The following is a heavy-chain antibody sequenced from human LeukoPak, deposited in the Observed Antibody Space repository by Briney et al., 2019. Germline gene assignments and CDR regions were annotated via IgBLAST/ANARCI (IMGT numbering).Heavy chain of an antibody. CDR1: GGSISDYY. V-gene: IGHV4-4*09. CDR3: ARESGIASAGYMDV. Sequence: SETLSLTCTVSGGSISDYYWSWIRQPPGKGLEWIGYMYTSGNTKYSPSLKSRVTMSIDTSKNRFSLKLSSVTAADTAVYYCARESGIASAGYMDVWGKGTTVTVSS. D-gene: IGHD6-13*01. CDR2: MYTSGNT. J-gene: IGHJ6*03.